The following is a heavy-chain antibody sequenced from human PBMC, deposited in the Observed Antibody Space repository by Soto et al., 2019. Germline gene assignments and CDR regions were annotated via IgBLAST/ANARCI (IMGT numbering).Heavy chain of an antibody. Sequence: SVKVSCKASGGTFSSYTISWVRQAPGQGLEWMGRIIPILGIANYAQKFQGRVTITADKSTSTAYMELSSLRSEDTAVYYCARTPELELEFEELYYYYYMDVWGKGTTVTVSS. CDR2: IIPILGIA. J-gene: IGHJ6*03. D-gene: IGHD1-7*01. V-gene: IGHV1-69*02. CDR3: ARTPELELEFEELYYYYYMDV. CDR1: GGTFSSYT.